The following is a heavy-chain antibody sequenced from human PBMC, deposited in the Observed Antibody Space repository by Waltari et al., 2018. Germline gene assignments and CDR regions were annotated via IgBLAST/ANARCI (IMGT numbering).Heavy chain of an antibody. Sequence: EVQLVESGGGLVKPGGSLRLSCAASGFTFSSYSMNWVRQAPGRGLGWVSSISSSSSYIYYADSVKARFTISRDNAKNSLYLQMNSLRAEDTAVYYCARDIDLPGYFDLWGRGTLVTVSS. CDR1: GFTFSSYS. V-gene: IGHV3-21*01. CDR2: ISSSSSYI. CDR3: ARDIDLPGYFDL. J-gene: IGHJ2*01.